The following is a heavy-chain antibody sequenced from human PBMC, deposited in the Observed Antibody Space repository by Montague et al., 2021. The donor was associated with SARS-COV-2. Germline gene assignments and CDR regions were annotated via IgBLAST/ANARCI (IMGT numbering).Heavy chain of an antibody. CDR2: IYYSGST. D-gene: IGHD3-10*01. J-gene: IGHJ4*02. V-gene: IGHV4-39*01. Sequence: SETLSLTCTVSGGSISSSSYYWSWIRQPPGKGLEWIGSIYYSGSTYYNPSLKSRVTISVDTSKNQLSLKLSSVTAADTAVYYCARREDYYGSGSYPNWGQGTLVTVSS. CDR1: GGSISSSSYY. CDR3: ARREDYYGSGSYPN.